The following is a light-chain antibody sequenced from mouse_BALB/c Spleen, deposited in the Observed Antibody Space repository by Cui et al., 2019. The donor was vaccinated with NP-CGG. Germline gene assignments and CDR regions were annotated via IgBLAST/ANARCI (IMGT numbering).Light chain of an antibody. CDR2: GTN. V-gene: IGLV1*01. CDR1: TGAVTTNNY. Sequence: QAVVTQESALTTSPGGTVTLTCRSSTGAVTTNNYANWVQEKPDHLFTGLIGGTNNRAPGVPARFSGSLIGDKAVLTITGAQTEDDAIYFCALWYNNHWVFGGGTKLTVL. CDR3: ALWYNNHWV. J-gene: IGLJ1*01.